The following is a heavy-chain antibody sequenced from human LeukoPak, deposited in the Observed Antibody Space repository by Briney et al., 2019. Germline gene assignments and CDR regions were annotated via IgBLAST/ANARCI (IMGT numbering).Heavy chain of an antibody. CDR2: IYTSGST. D-gene: IGHD3-10*01. V-gene: IGHV4-4*09. J-gene: IGHJ5*02. CDR3: ARMVGGNWLDP. CDR1: GGSISSYY. Sequence: SETLSLTCTVSGGSISSYYWSWIRQPPGKGLEWIGYIYTSGSTNYNPSLKSRVTISVDTSKNQFSLKLSSVTAADTAVYYCARMVGGNWLDPWGQGTLVTVSS.